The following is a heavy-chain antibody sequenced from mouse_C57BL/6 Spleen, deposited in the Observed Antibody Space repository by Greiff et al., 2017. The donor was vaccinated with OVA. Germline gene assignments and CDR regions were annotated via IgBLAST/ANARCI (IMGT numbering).Heavy chain of an antibody. J-gene: IGHJ2*01. CDR3: ARDESMGNYGD. CDR2: INYDGSST. D-gene: IGHD2-1*01. V-gene: IGHV5-16*01. CDR1: GFTFSDYY. Sequence: EVKLMESEGGLVQPGSSMKLSCTASGFTFSDYYMAWVRQVPEKGLEWVANINYDGSSTYYLDSLKSRFIISRDNAKNILYLQMSSLKSEDTATYYCARDESMGNYGDWGQGTTLTVSS.